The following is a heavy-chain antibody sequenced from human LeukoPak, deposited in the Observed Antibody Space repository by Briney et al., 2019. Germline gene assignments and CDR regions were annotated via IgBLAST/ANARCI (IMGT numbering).Heavy chain of an antibody. Sequence: ASVKVSCKASGGTFSSYAISWVRQAPGQGLEWMGIINPSGGSTSYAQKFQGRVTMTRDTSTSTVYMELSSLRSEDTAVYYCASYSGYDLYYFDYWGQGTLVTVSS. CDR1: GGTFSSYA. V-gene: IGHV1-46*01. D-gene: IGHD5-12*01. J-gene: IGHJ4*02. CDR2: INPSGGST. CDR3: ASYSGYDLYYFDY.